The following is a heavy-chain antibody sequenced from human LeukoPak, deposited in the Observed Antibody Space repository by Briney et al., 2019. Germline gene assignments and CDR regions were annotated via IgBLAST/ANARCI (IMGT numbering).Heavy chain of an antibody. CDR2: MSSSGST. CDR3: ARSIGLKTAHSEY. Sequence: SETLSLTCTVSGGSITGYYWSWIRQPAGKGLEWIGRMSSSGSTNYNPSLKSRVTMSVDTSKNQFSLKLTSVTAADTAVYYCARSIGLKTAHSEYWGQGTLVTVSS. CDR1: GGSITGYY. D-gene: IGHD3-10*01. J-gene: IGHJ4*02. V-gene: IGHV4-4*07.